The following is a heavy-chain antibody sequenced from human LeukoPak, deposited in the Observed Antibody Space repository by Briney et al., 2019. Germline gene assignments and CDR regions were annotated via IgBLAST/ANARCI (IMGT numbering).Heavy chain of an antibody. Sequence: GGSLRLSCAASGFTVTNKYMGWVRQAPGEGLEWVSVIYGGGSTYYTDSVKGRFTISRDNSKNTLYLQMNSLRAEDTAVYYCARGHSAVNYHDSSGYIDYWGQGTLVTVSS. CDR1: GFTVTNKY. CDR3: ARGHSAVNYHDSSGYIDY. CDR2: IYGGGST. V-gene: IGHV3-53*01. D-gene: IGHD3-22*01. J-gene: IGHJ4*02.